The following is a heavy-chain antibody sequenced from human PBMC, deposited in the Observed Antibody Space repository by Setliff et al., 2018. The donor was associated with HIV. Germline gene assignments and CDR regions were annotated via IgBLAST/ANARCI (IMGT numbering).Heavy chain of an antibody. Sequence: SETLSLTCTVSGGPINSGSYYWSWIRQPAGKGLEWIGRIYSSGATNYNPSLKRRVTISVDTSKNQFSLKLSSVTAADTAVYYCATYADRESNRFDPWGQGILVTVSS. CDR3: ATYADRESNRFDP. CDR2: IYSSGAT. V-gene: IGHV4-61*02. J-gene: IGHJ5*02. D-gene: IGHD3-10*01. CDR1: GGPINSGSYY.